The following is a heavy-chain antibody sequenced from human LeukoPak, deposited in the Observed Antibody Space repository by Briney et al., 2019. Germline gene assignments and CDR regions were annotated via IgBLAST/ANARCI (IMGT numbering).Heavy chain of an antibody. D-gene: IGHD1-26*01. CDR3: ARDPYSGAYGDTYYYYMDV. CDR2: ISSSGSTI. V-gene: IGHV3-48*03. Sequence: GGSLRLSCAASGFTFSSYDMNWVRQAPGKGLEWVSYISSSGSTIYYADSVKGRFTISRGNARNSLYLQMNSLTAEDTAVYYCARDPYSGAYGDTYYYYMDVWGKGTTVTISS. CDR1: GFTFSSYD. J-gene: IGHJ6*03.